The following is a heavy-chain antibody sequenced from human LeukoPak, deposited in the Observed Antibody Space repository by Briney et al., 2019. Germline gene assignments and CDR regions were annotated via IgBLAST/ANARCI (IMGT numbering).Heavy chain of an antibody. V-gene: IGHV3-21*01. CDR2: ISHSSIYI. CDR3: ARGYYYDSSVAY. J-gene: IGHJ4*02. D-gene: IGHD3-22*01. CDR1: GFTFSTFG. Sequence: GGSLRLSCAASGFTFSTFGFNWVRQAPGKGLEWVSSISHSSIYISYADSVKGRFTISRDNARNSLYLLMDSLRVEDTAVYYCARGYYYDSSVAYWGQGTLVTVSS.